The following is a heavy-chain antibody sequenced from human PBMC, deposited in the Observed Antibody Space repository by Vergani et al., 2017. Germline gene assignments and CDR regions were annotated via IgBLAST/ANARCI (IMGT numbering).Heavy chain of an antibody. J-gene: IGHJ6*02. D-gene: IGHD2-21*01. CDR3: TTXPRYCGDGSCYWLRDHHYYGMDV. V-gene: IGHV3-15*07. CDR1: GFSFRNAW. Sequence: EVQLVESGGGIVKPGGSLRLSCVASGFSFRNAWMNWVRRTPGKGLEWVGRLKSTFDRGTTDYAAAVKGRFTISRDDSKNTLFLQMNGLKTEDIGVYYCTTXPRYCGDGSCYWLRDHHYYGMDVWGQGTTVTVSS. CDR2: LKSTFDRGTT.